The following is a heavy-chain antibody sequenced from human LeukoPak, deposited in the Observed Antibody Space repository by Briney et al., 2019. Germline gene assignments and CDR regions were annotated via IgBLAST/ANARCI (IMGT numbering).Heavy chain of an antibody. V-gene: IGHV1-18*01. J-gene: IGHJ4*02. CDR2: ISTYNGNT. CDR3: ATQRGSYLWGTDFDY. CDR1: GYTFTNFG. D-gene: IGHD3-16*01. Sequence: ASVKVSCKASGYTFTNFGISWVRQAPGQGLEWMGWISTYNGNTNYAQKVQGRVTMTTDTSTSTAYMELTRLRSDDTAVYYCATQRGSYLWGTDFDYWGQGTLVTVSS.